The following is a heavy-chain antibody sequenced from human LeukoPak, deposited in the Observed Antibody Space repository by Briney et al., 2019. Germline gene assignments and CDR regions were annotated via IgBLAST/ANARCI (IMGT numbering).Heavy chain of an antibody. D-gene: IGHD3-3*01. CDR3: AKDRPGGNYGEYDY. CDR2: IYSGGSA. V-gene: IGHV3-53*01. CDR1: GFTVSSNY. Sequence: QSGGSLRLSCAAPGFTVSSNYMTWVRQAPGKGLEWVSVIYSGGSAYYADSVKGRFTISRDNSKNTLYLQMNSLRVEDTAVYYCAKDRPGGNYGEYDYWGQGTLVTVSS. J-gene: IGHJ4*02.